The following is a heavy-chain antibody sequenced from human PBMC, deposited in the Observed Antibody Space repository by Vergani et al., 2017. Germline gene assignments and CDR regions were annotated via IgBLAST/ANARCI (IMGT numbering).Heavy chain of an antibody. CDR3: ARVAYGDLYYFDY. CDR2: ISSSSSTI. CDR1: GFTFSSYS. Sequence: EVQLVESGGGLVQPGGSLRLSCAASGFTFSSYSMNWVRQAPGKGLEWVSYISSSSSTIYYADSVKGRFTISRDNAKNSLYLQMNSLRAEDTAVYYCARVAYGDLYYFDYWGQGTLVTVSS. D-gene: IGHD4-17*01. V-gene: IGHV3-48*01. J-gene: IGHJ4*02.